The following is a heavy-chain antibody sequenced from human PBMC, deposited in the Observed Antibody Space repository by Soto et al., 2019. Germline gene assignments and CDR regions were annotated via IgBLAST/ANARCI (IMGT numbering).Heavy chain of an antibody. CDR1: GFTFSNYA. J-gene: IGHJ4*02. D-gene: IGHD6-19*01. CDR2: ISGSGGST. V-gene: IGHV3-23*01. CDR3: AKAYSTGWSEGYFDY. Sequence: HPGGSLRLSCAASGFTFSNYAMSWVRQAPGKGLEWVSSISGSGGSTHYADSVKGRFTISRDNSKNTLYLQMNSLRAEDTAVYYCAKAYSTGWSEGYFDYWGQGTRVTVSS.